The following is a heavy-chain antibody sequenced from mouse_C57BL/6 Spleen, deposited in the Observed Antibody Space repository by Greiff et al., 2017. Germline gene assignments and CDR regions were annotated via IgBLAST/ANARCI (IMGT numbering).Heavy chain of an antibody. Sequence: VQLQQSGPELVKPGASVKISCKVSGYSFTGYYMNWVKQSPEKSLEWIGEINPSTGGTTYNQKFKAKATLTVDKSSSPAYMQLKSLTSEDSAVYYCARRGYYGSSYAMDYWGQGTSVTVSS. D-gene: IGHD1-1*01. J-gene: IGHJ4*01. V-gene: IGHV1-42*01. CDR3: ARRGYYGSSYAMDY. CDR1: GYSFTGYY. CDR2: INPSTGGT.